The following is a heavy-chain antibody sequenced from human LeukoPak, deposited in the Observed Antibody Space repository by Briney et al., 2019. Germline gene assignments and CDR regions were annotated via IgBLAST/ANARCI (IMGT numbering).Heavy chain of an antibody. CDR1: GFTFSSYW. CDR3: ATAVAAGWFDP. CDR2: IKEDGSEK. Sequence: GGSLRLSCAASGFTFSSYWMSWVRQAPGKGLEWEANIKEDGSEKYYVDSVKGRFTISRDNAKNSLYLQMNNLRAEDTALYHCATAVAAGWFDPWGQGTLVTVSS. V-gene: IGHV3-7*01. D-gene: IGHD6-13*01. J-gene: IGHJ5*02.